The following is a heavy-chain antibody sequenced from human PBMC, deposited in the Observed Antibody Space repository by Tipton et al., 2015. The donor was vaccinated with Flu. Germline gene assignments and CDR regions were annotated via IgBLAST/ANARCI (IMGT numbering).Heavy chain of an antibody. Sequence: TLSLTCSVSGDSIGSDYYWGWIRQPPGKGLEWIGFIRNDGTTNYNSSLRSRVTISLVTSKNQFSLNLNSVTAADTAVYYCGKTGRSAAVTDYWGQGSLVTVSS. CDR3: GKTGRSAAVTDY. CDR1: GDSIGSDYY. D-gene: IGHD4-17*01. J-gene: IGHJ4*02. CDR2: IRNDGTT. V-gene: IGHV4-38-2*01.